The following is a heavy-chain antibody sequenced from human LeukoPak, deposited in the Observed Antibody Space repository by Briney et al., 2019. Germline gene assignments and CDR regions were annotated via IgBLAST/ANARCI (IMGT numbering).Heavy chain of an antibody. CDR2: ISSSSSYI. CDR1: GFTFSSYS. D-gene: IGHD6-13*01. J-gene: IGHJ3*02. Sequence: GGPLRLSCAASGFTFSSYSMNWVRQAPGKGLEWVSSISSSSSYIYYADSVKGRFTISRDNAKNSLYLQMNSLRAEDTAVYYCARDRSLGIAGDAFDIWGQGTMVTVSS. V-gene: IGHV3-21*01. CDR3: ARDRSLGIAGDAFDI.